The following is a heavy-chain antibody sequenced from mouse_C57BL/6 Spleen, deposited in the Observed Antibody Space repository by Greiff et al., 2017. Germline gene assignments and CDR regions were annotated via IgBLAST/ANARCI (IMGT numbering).Heavy chain of an antibody. D-gene: IGHD3-2*02. CDR3: ARSGGDSSGYMYYFDY. CDR2: IYPGSGST. Sequence: QVQLQQSGAELVKPGASVKMSCKASGYTFTSYWITWVKQRPGQGLEWIGDIYPGSGSTNYNEKFKSKATLTVDTSSSTAYMQLSSLTSEDSAVYYCARSGGDSSGYMYYFDYWGQGTTLTVSS. CDR1: GYTFTSYW. J-gene: IGHJ2*01. V-gene: IGHV1-55*01.